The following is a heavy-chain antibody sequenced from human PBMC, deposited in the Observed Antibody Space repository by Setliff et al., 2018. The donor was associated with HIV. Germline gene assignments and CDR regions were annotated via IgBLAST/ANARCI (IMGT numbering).Heavy chain of an antibody. V-gene: IGHV1-46*01. CDR1: GYTFTSYY. CDR2: INPSGGST. D-gene: IGHD3-9*01. J-gene: IGHJ4*02. Sequence: ASVKVSCKASGYTFTSYYIHWVRQAPGQGLEWMGEINPSGGSTSYSEKFRGRATMTRDTSRSTVYMELSSLRFDDTAMYYCARVPILRYASPVDMWGQGTLVTVSS. CDR3: ARVPILRYASPVDM.